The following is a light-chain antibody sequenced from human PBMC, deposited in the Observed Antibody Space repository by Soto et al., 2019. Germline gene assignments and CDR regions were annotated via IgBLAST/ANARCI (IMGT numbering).Light chain of an antibody. Sequence: SYELTQPPSVSVAPGKTASITCGGNNIGGKSVHWYQLRPGQAPVLIIYNDDGRPSGIPGRFSGSNSGNTATLTVSWVEAGDEADYYCQVWGSNADPYVVFGGGTKLTVL. CDR3: QVWGSNADPYVV. CDR1: NIGGKS. J-gene: IGLJ2*01. V-gene: IGLV3-21*04. CDR2: NDD.